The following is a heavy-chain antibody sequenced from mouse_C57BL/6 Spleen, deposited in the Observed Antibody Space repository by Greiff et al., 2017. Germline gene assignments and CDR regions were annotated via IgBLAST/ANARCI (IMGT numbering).Heavy chain of an antibody. J-gene: IGHJ3*01. D-gene: IGHD2-5*01. CDR3: ARSIYYSNYWCAY. CDR2: IDPNSGGT. CDR1: GYTFTSHW. Sequence: QVQLQQPGAELVKPGASVKLSCKASGYTFTSHWMHWVKQRPGRGLEWIGRIDPNSGGTKYNEKFKSKATLTVDKPSSTAYMPLSSLTSEDSAVYYCARSIYYSNYWCAYWGQGTLVTVSA. V-gene: IGHV1-72*01.